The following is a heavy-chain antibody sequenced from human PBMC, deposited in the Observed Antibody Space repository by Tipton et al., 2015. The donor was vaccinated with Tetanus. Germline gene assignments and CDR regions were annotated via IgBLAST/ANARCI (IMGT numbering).Heavy chain of an antibody. CDR1: GGSVNDGRFY. Sequence: TLSLTCTVSGGSVNDGRFYWTWIRQPPGKALEWVAHIYYSGSATYNPSVASRATVSIDMSKNQFSLKLSSVTAADTAIYYCAREVPAAGHFDSWGQGTLVTVSS. J-gene: IGHJ4*02. V-gene: IGHV4-61*01. CDR2: IYYSGSA. CDR3: AREVPAAGHFDS. D-gene: IGHD2-2*01.